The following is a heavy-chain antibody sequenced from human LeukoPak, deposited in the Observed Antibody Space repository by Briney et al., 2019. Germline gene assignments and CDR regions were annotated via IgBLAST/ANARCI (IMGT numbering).Heavy chain of an antibody. V-gene: IGHV3-53*01. J-gene: IGHJ4*02. CDR3: ARGHYDILTGFHY. Sequence: PGGSLRLSCAASGFAVSSNYMSWVRQAPGGGLEWVSVIYSGGTTYYADSVKGRFTISRDNSKNTVYLQMNSLRAEDTAVYYCARGHYDILTGFHYWGQGTLVTVSS. D-gene: IGHD3-9*01. CDR2: IYSGGTT. CDR1: GFAVSSNY.